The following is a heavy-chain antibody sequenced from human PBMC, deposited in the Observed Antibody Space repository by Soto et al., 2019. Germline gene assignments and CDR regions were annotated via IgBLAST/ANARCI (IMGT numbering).Heavy chain of an antibody. V-gene: IGHV3-30-3*01. D-gene: IGHD2-2*01. J-gene: IGHJ4*02. CDR1: GFTFSSYA. Sequence: PGGSLRLSCAASGFTFSSYAMHWVRQAPGKGLEWVAVISYDGSNKYYADSVKGRFTISRDNSKNTLYLQMNSLRAEDTAVYYCAKELTAAFLWGYFDYWGQGTLVTVSS. CDR3: AKELTAAFLWGYFDY. CDR2: ISYDGSNK.